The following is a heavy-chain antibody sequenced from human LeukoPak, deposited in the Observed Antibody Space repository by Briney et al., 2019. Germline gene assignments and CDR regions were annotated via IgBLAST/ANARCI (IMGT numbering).Heavy chain of an antibody. V-gene: IGHV3-7*01. D-gene: IGHD1-14*01. CDR1: GFTFSSYW. CDR2: IKEDGSEK. Sequence: GGSLRLSCAVSGFTFSSYWMSWVRQAPGKGLEWVGNIKEDGSEKYYVDSVKGRFTISRDNAKSSVYLQMNSLRADDTAVYYCARDSFETDIDYWGQGTLVTVSS. CDR3: ARDSFETDIDY. J-gene: IGHJ4*02.